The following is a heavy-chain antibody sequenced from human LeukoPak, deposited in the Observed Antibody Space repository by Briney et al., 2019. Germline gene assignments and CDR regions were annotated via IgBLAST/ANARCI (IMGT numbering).Heavy chain of an antibody. V-gene: IGHV1-69*04. CDR2: IIPILGIA. CDR1: GGTFSSYA. CDR3: AREDTAMVIDY. Sequence: SVKVSCKASGGTFSSYAISWVRQAPGQGLEWMGRIIPILGIANYAQKFQGRVTITADKSTSTAYMELSSLRSEDAAVYYCAREDTAMVIDYWGQGTLVTVSS. D-gene: IGHD5-18*01. J-gene: IGHJ4*02.